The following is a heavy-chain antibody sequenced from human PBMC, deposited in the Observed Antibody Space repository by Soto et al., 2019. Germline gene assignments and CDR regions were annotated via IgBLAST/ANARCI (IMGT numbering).Heavy chain of an antibody. CDR2: INPNGGST. Sequence: ASVKVSCKASGYIFINYYIHWVRQAPGQGLEWIGIINPNGGSTNYAQKFQGRVTMARDTSTSTAYMELSSLRSEDTAVYYCAIDKSLYYYYGMDVWGQGTTVTVSS. CDR1: GYIFINYY. J-gene: IGHJ6*02. V-gene: IGHV1-46*01. CDR3: AIDKSLYYYYGMDV.